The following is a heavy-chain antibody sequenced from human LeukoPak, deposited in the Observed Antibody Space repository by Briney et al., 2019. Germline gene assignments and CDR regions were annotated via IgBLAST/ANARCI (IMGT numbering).Heavy chain of an antibody. CDR3: ARDGYYDSSGYWDYYYYYMDV. V-gene: IGHV4-38-2*02. CDR2: IYYSGST. Sequence: SETLSLTCTVSGYSISSGYYWGWIRQPPGKGLEWIGSIYYSGSTYYNPSLKSRVTISVDTSKNQFSLKLNSVTAADTAVYYCARDGYYDSSGYWDYYYYYMDVWGKGTTVTVSS. D-gene: IGHD3-22*01. J-gene: IGHJ6*03. CDR1: GYSISSGYY.